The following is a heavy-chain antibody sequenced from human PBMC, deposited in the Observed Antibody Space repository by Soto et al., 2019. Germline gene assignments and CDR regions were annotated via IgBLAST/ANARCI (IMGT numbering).Heavy chain of an antibody. CDR2: IWYDGSNK. D-gene: IGHD3-10*01. Sequence: QVQLVESGGGVVQPGRSLRLSCAASGFTFSSYGMHWVRQAPGKGLEWLAVIWYDGSNKYYADSVKGRFTISRDNSKNTLYLQMNSLRAEDTAVYYCARDLVGSGLDLWGRGTLVTVSS. CDR3: ARDLVGSGLDL. CDR1: GFTFSSYG. V-gene: IGHV3-33*01. J-gene: IGHJ2*01.